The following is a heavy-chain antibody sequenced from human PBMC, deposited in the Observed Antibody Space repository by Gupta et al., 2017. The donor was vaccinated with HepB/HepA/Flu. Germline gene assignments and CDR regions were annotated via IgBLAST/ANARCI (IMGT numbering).Heavy chain of an antibody. V-gene: IGHV1-2*02. D-gene: IGHD2-2*02. Sequence: AQKFQGRVTMTRDTSISTAYMELSRLRSDDTAVYYCAREGCSSTSCYRGGWFDPWGQGTLVTVSS. CDR3: AREGCSSTSCYRGGWFDP. J-gene: IGHJ5*02.